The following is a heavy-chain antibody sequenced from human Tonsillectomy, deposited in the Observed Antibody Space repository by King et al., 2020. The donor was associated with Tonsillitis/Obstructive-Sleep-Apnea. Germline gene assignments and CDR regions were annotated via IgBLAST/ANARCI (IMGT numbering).Heavy chain of an antibody. CDR3: ARDPPLDRDAFDI. CDR2: IYHSGST. CDR1: GGSISSNNW. Sequence: VQLQESGPGLVKPSGTLSLTCAISGGSISSNNWWSWVRQPPGTGLEWIGEIYHSGSTNYNPSLKGRVTISVDKSKNQLSLKLSSVTAADTAVYYCARDPPLDRDAFDIWGQGTMVTVSS. D-gene: IGHD1-1*01. V-gene: IGHV4-4*02. J-gene: IGHJ3*02.